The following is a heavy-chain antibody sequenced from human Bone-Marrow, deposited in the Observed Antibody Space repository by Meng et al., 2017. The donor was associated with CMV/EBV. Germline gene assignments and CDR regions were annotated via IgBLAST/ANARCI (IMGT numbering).Heavy chain of an antibody. CDR3: ARRRGDVKWFDP. Sequence: GESLKIACKGSGYSFTSYWIAWVRQMPGKGLEWMGIIYPGDSDATYSPSFQGQVTISVDKSISTAYLQWSSLKASDTAMYFCARRRGDVKWFDPWGQGTLVTASS. J-gene: IGHJ5*02. V-gene: IGHV5-51*01. CDR1: GYSFTSYW. D-gene: IGHD3-10*01. CDR2: IYPGDSDA.